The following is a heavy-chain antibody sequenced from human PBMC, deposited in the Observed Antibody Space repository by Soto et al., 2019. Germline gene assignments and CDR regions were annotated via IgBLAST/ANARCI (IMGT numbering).Heavy chain of an antibody. V-gene: IGHV3-7*05. Sequence: EVQLVVSGGGLVQPGGSLRLSCAASGFTFNAYWMTWVRQAPGKGLEWVANINRDGTEKNYVDSVKGRFTVSRDNAKNSLHLQMYSLRAEDTAVYYCVRDRTEYGSYGSSYYDVFDIWGQGTKVTVSS. D-gene: IGHD6-6*01. CDR2: INRDGTEK. CDR3: VRDRTEYGSYGSSYYDVFDI. J-gene: IGHJ3*02. CDR1: GFTFNAYW.